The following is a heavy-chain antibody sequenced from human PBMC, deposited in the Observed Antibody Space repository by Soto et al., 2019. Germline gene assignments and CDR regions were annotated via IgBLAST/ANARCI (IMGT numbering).Heavy chain of an antibody. Sequence: SETLSLTCTVSGGSISSYYWSWIRQPPGKGLEWIGYIYNSASSNYNPSLKSRVSMSVDTSKNQFSLKLSSVTAADTAVYYCARRYGDYIDYWGQGTLVTVSS. D-gene: IGHD4-17*01. V-gene: IGHV4-59*01. CDR2: IYNSASS. J-gene: IGHJ4*02. CDR1: GGSISSYY. CDR3: ARRYGDYIDY.